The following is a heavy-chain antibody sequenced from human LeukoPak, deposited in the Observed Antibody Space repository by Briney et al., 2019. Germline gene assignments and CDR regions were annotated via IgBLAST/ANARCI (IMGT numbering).Heavy chain of an antibody. J-gene: IGHJ4*02. Sequence: SVKVSCKASGGTFSSYAISWVRQAPGQGLEWMGGIIPIFGTANYAQKFQGRVTITTDESTSTAYMELSSLRSEDTAVYYCARDDRLRWLFDYWGQGTLVTVSS. CDR2: IIPIFGTA. CDR1: GGTFSSYA. V-gene: IGHV1-69*05. CDR3: ARDDRLRWLFDY. D-gene: IGHD4-23*01.